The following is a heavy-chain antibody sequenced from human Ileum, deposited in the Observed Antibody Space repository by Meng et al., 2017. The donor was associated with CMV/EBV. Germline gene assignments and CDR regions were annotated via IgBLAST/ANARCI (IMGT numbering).Heavy chain of an antibody. D-gene: IGHD2-8*01. CDR3: ARFDTNTAFDY. V-gene: IGHV3-30*04. CDR1: GFTVGGHA. Sequence: LACAASGFTVGGHAMHWLRQAAGKGLEWVAVISFDGSNKYYADSLSGRFTISSDNSKNTLYLQMNSLRAEDTAVYYCARFDTNTAFDYWGQGTLVTVSS. J-gene: IGHJ4*02. CDR2: ISFDGSNK.